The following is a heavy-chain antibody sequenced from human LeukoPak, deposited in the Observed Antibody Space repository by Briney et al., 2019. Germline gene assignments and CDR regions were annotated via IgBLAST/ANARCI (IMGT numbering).Heavy chain of an antibody. CDR2: ISWNSGSI. Sequence: PGRSLRLSCAASGFTFDDYAMHWVRQAPGKGLEWVSGISWNSGSIGYADSVKGRFTISRDNAKNSLYLQMNSLRAEDMALYYCAKDGGDGYNSLSGRFDYWGQGTLVTVSS. D-gene: IGHD5-24*01. CDR1: GFTFDDYA. CDR3: AKDGGDGYNSLSGRFDY. J-gene: IGHJ4*02. V-gene: IGHV3-9*03.